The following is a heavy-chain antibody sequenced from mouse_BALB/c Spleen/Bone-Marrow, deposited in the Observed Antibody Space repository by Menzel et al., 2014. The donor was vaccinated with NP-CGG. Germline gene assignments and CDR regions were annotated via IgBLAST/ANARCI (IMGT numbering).Heavy chain of an antibody. CDR2: ISNGGGST. CDR1: GFAFSSYD. J-gene: IGHJ2*01. CDR3: TRHELGLFDY. Sequence: EVMLVESGGGLVKPGGSLKLSCAASGFAFSSYDMSWVRQTPEKRLEWVAYISNGGGSTYYPDTVKGRFTISRDNAKSTLYLQMSSLKSEDTAMYYCTRHELGLFDYWGQGTTLTVSS. D-gene: IGHD4-1*01. V-gene: IGHV5-12-1*01.